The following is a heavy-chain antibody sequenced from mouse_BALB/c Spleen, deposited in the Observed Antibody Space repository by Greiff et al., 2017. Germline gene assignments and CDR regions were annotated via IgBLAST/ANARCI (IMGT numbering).Heavy chain of an antibody. J-gene: IGHJ2*01. V-gene: IGHV14-4*02. CDR3: NAPLLSYYFDY. D-gene: IGHD2-10*01. Sequence: VQLQQSGAELVRSGASVKLSCTASGFNIKDYYMHWVKQRPEQGLEWIGWIDPENGDTEYAPKFQGKATMTADTSSNTAYLQLSSLTSEDTAVYYCNAPLLSYYFDYWGQGTTLTVSS. CDR1: GFNIKDYY. CDR2: IDPENGDT.